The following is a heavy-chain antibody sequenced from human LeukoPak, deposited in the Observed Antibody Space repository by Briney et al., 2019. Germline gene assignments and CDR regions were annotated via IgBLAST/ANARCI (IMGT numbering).Heavy chain of an antibody. V-gene: IGHV1-2*06. CDR1: GYTFTGYY. J-gene: IGHJ4*02. CDR2: INPNSGGT. D-gene: IGHD3-22*01. Sequence: ASVKVSCKASGYTFTGYYMHWVRQAPGQGLEWMGRINPNSGGTNYAQKFQGRVTMTRDTSISTAYMELSRLRSDDTAVYYCARGRGPTMIVVVAYFDYWGQGTLVTVSS. CDR3: ARGRGPTMIVVVAYFDY.